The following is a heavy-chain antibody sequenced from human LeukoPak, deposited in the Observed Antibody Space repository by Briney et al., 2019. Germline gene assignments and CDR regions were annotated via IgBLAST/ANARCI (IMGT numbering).Heavy chain of an antibody. J-gene: IGHJ4*02. CDR2: IYYSGST. V-gene: IGHV4-59*01. CDR3: ARGLQGGGNSIDY. Sequence: SETLSLTCTVSGGSISSYYWSWIRQPPGKGLEWIGYIYYSGSTNYNPSLKSRVTISVDTSKNQFSLELSSVTAADTAVYYCARGLQGGGNSIDYWGQGTLVTVSS. D-gene: IGHD4-23*01. CDR1: GGSISSYY.